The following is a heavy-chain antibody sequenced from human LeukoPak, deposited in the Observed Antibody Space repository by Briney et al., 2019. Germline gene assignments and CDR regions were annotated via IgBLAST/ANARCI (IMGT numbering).Heavy chain of an antibody. V-gene: IGHV4-59*08. J-gene: IGHJ6*02. Sequence: SETLSLTCTVSGGSISSYYWSWIRQPPGKGLEWIGYIYYSGSTKYNPSLKSRVTMSADTSKNQFSLKLSSVTAADTAVYYCASPKQDPVFGPKNGMDVWGQGTTVTVSS. D-gene: IGHD3/OR15-3a*01. CDR1: GGSISSYY. CDR3: ASPKQDPVFGPKNGMDV. CDR2: IYYSGST.